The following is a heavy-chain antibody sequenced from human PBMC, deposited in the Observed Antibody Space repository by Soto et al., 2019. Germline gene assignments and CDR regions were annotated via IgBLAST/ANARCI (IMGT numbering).Heavy chain of an antibody. D-gene: IGHD3-3*01. Sequence: GGSLSLYCAASGFTFSSYSMNWVRQAPGKGLEWVSSISSSSSYIYYADSVKGRFTISRDNAKNSLYLQMNSLRAEDTAVYYCACTYYDFVFDYWGQGTLVTVSS. CDR2: ISSSSSYI. CDR3: ACTYYDFVFDY. V-gene: IGHV3-21*01. CDR1: GFTFSSYS. J-gene: IGHJ4*02.